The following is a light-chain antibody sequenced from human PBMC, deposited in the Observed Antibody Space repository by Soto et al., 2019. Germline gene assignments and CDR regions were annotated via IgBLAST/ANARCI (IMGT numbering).Light chain of an antibody. Sequence: EIVLTQSPATLSLSPGEIATLSCRASQSVSSYLAWYQQKPGQAPRLLIYDASNRATGIPARFSGSGSGTDFTLTISRLEPEDFAVYYCQQRSNWPAKVTFGQGTRLEIK. CDR3: QQRSNWPAKVT. CDR2: DAS. J-gene: IGKJ5*01. V-gene: IGKV3-11*01. CDR1: QSVSSY.